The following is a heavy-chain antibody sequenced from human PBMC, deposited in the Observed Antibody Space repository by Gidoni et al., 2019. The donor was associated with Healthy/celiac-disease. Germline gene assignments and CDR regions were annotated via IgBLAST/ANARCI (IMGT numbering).Heavy chain of an antibody. Sequence: QVQLVQSGAEVKKPGSSVKVSCKASGSTFSSYAIRWVRQAPGQGLEWMGGIIPIFGTANYAKKFQGRVTMTADKSTSTAYMELSSLRSEDTAVYDCARGRHNWNLLGPHPPGAFDIWGQGTMDTVSS. CDR2: IIPIFGTA. V-gene: IGHV1-69*06. J-gene: IGHJ3*02. CDR3: ARGRHNWNLLGPHPPGAFDI. D-gene: IGHD1-20*01. CDR1: GSTFSSYA.